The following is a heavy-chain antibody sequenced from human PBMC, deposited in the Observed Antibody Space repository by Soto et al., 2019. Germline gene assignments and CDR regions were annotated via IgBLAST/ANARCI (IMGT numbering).Heavy chain of an antibody. CDR3: ARDVSPGNILTGYLVLGGGNDI. V-gene: IGHV3-7*01. CDR1: GFTFNHYW. CDR2: IKQDGSEE. Sequence: EMQLVESGGGLVQPGGSLRLSCVASGFTFNHYWMSWVRQAPGKGLEWVASIKQDGSEENYVDSVKGRFAISRDNAKNSLYLQMESLRSEDTALYYCARDVSPGNILTGYLVLGGGNDIWGQGTLVTVSP. D-gene: IGHD3-9*01. J-gene: IGHJ4*02.